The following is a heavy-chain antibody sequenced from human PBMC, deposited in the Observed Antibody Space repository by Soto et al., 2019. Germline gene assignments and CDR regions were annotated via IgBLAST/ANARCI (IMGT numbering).Heavy chain of an antibody. D-gene: IGHD3-16*01. CDR3: VPRKGDPFT. Sequence: VKVSCKASGYTFTSNGISWVRQAPGQGLEWMGWISAYNGNTNYAQKLQGRVTMTTDTSTSTAYMELRSLRVEDSAVYYCVPRKGDPFTWGPGTLVTVSS. CDR2: ISAYNGNT. CDR1: GYTFTSNG. V-gene: IGHV1-18*01. J-gene: IGHJ4*02.